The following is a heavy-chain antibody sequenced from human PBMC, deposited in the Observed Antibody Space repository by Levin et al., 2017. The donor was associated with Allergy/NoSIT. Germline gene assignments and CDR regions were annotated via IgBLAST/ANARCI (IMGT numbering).Heavy chain of an antibody. D-gene: IGHD6-6*01. CDR3: ARDRGTLVLYGMDV. V-gene: IGHV1-18*01. CDR1: GYTFTSYG. J-gene: IGHJ6*02. CDR2: ISAYNGNT. Sequence: GESLKISCKASGYTFTSYGISWVRQAPGQGLEWMGWISAYNGNTNYAQKLQGRVTMTTDTSTSTAYMELRSLRSDDTAVYYCARDRGTLVLYGMDVWGQGTTVTVSS.